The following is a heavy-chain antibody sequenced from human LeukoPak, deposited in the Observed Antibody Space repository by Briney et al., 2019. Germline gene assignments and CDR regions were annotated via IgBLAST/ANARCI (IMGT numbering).Heavy chain of an antibody. J-gene: IGHJ3*02. Sequence: ASVKVSCKVSGYTLTELSMHWVRQAPGKGLEWMGGFDPEDGETIYAQKFQGRVTMTEDTSTDTAYMELSSLRSEDTAVYYCATDYTSGYAFDIWGQGTMVTVSS. V-gene: IGHV1-24*01. CDR1: GYTLTELS. D-gene: IGHD3-3*01. CDR3: ATDYTSGYAFDI. CDR2: FDPEDGET.